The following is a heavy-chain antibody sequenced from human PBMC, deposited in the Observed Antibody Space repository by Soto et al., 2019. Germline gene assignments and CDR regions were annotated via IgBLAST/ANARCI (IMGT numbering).Heavy chain of an antibody. CDR1: GGTFSTYT. CDR3: ARGLECRGYCLDKPTWFGP. CDR2: IIPIFGTP. J-gene: IGHJ5*02. Sequence: QVQLVQSGAEVQKSGSSVKVSCKASGGTFSTYTFSWVRQAPGQGLEWMGRIIPIFGTPYYAQKFQGRVTFPADKSTSTVYMELSSLGSDDTAVYFCARGLECRGYCLDKPTWFGPWGQGTLVTVSS. V-gene: IGHV1-69*06. D-gene: IGHD2-15*01.